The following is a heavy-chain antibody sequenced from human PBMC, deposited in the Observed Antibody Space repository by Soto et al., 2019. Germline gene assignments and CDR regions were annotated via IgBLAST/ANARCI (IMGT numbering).Heavy chain of an antibody. CDR2: IWYDGSNK. CDR3: ARSQQLEVDY. J-gene: IGHJ4*02. CDR1: GFTFSSYG. V-gene: IGHV3-33*01. D-gene: IGHD6-13*01. Sequence: QVQLVESGGGVVQPGRSLRLSCAASGFTFSSYGMHWVRQAPGKGLEWVAVIWYDGSNKYYADSVKGRFTISRDNSKNTLYLQMKSLRAEDTAVYYCARSQQLEVDYWGQGTLVTVSS.